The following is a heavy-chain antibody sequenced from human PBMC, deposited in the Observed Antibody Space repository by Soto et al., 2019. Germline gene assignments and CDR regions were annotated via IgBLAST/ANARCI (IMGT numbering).Heavy chain of an antibody. CDR3: ARDSGQWRGGTNWFDP. V-gene: IGHV4-31*03. CDR1: GGSISSGGYY. J-gene: IGHJ5*02. D-gene: IGHD6-19*01. Sequence: PSETLSLTCTVSGGSISSGGYYWSWIRQHPGKGLEWIGYIYYSGSTYYNPSLKSRVTISVDTSKNQFSLKLSSVTAADTAVYYCARDSGQWRGGTNWFDPWGQGTLVTVSS. CDR2: IYYSGST.